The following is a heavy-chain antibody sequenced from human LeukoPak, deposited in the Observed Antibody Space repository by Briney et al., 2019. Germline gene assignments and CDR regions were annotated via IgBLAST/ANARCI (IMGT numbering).Heavy chain of an antibody. V-gene: IGHV4-59*12. CDR3: ARERGEQLVRGYFDY. J-gene: IGHJ4*02. CDR1: GGSISSYY. Sequence: SGTLSLTCTVSGGSISSYYWSWIRQPPGKGLEWIGYIYYSGSTNYNPSLKSRVTISVDTSKNQFSLKLSSVTAADTAVYYCARERGEQLVRGYFDYWGQGTLVTVSS. CDR2: IYYSGST. D-gene: IGHD6-13*01.